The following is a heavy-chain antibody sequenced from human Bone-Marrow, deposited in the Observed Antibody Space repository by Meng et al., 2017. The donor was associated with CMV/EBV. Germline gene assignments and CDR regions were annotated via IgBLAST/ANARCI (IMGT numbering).Heavy chain of an antibody. Sequence: GGSLRLSCAASGFTFSSYAMHWVRQAPGKGLEWVAVISYDGSNKYYADSVKGRFTISRDNSKNTLYLQMNSLRAEDTAVYYCASRGATGTPYWGQGTLVTVSS. CDR3: ASRGATGTPY. J-gene: IGHJ4*02. CDR1: GFTFSSYA. V-gene: IGHV3-30*04. D-gene: IGHD1-26*01. CDR2: ISYDGSNK.